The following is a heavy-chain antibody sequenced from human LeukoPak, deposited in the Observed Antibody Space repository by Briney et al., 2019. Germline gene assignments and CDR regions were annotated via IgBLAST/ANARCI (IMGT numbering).Heavy chain of an antibody. CDR2: INPNGGVT. J-gene: IGHJ3*02. CDR3: ARDRYYDSGGHNPGERALEI. D-gene: IGHD3-22*01. Sequence: ASVKVSCKASGYTFTAYYIHWVRQAPGQGLEWMGRINPNGGVTNNAQQFQGRFTMTRDTSISTAFMELSRLTSDDTAVYYCARDRYYDSGGHNPGERALEIWGQGTMVSVSS. V-gene: IGHV1-2*06. CDR1: GYTFTAYY.